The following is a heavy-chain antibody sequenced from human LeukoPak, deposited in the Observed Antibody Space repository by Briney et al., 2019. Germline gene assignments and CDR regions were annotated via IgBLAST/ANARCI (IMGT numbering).Heavy chain of an antibody. Sequence: AGGSLRLSCVVSGFTFRSHWVNWVCQSPRKGLEWVANIKPDGIDKYYVDSARGRFTVSRDNAKNSAFLQMNSLRAEDTAIYYCATIRAQTYDIWGQGTLVSVSS. V-gene: IGHV3-7*01. CDR1: GFTFRSHW. CDR2: IKPDGIDK. J-gene: IGHJ3*02. CDR3: ATIRAQTYDI. D-gene: IGHD4/OR15-4a*01.